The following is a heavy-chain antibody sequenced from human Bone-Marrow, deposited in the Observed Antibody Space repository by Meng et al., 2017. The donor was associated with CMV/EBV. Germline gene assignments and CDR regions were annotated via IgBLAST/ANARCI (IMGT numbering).Heavy chain of an antibody. CDR3: AKDGIEGYYDSSGYYDY. V-gene: IGHV3-23*01. CDR2: ISGGSGNT. D-gene: IGHD3-22*01. J-gene: IGHJ4*02. CDR1: GFTFSSYA. Sequence: GESLKISCAASGFTFSSYAMNWVRQAPGKGLEWVSTISGGSGNTYYADSVKGRFTISRDNSKNTLYLEMNSLRAEDTAVFYCAKDGIEGYYDSSGYYDYWGQGTLVTVSS.